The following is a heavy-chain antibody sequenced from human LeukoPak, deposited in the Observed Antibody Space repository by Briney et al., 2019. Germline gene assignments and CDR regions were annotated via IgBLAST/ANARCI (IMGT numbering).Heavy chain of an antibody. CDR3: AKRGVVIRVILVGFHKEAYYFDS. V-gene: IGHV3-23*01. CDR2: ISDSGGRT. J-gene: IGHJ4*02. CDR1: GFIFNNYG. Sequence: GGSLRLSCAASGFIFNNYGLIWVRQAPGKGLEWVAGISDSGGRTNYADSVKGRFTISRDNPKNTLYLQMNSLRVEDTAVYFCAKRGVVIRVILVGFHKEAYYFDSWGQGALVTVSS. D-gene: IGHD3-22*01.